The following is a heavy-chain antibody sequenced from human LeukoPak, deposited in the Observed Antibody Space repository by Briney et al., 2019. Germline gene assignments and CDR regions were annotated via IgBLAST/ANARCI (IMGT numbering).Heavy chain of an antibody. D-gene: IGHD6-13*01. CDR2: VDPRSGNT. CDR3: ARRYSSNWDFDY. Sequence: ASVKVSCKASGYTFTSYDINWVRQATGQGLEWLGWVDPRSGNTGCAQKFQDRVTMTRDTSINTAYMELSSLDFEDTAVYYCARRYSSNWDFDYWGQGTLITVSS. CDR1: GYTFTSYD. J-gene: IGHJ4*02. V-gene: IGHV1-8*01.